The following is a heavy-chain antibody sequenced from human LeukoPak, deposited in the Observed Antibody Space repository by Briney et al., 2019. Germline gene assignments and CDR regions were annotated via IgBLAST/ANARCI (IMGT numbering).Heavy chain of an antibody. V-gene: IGHV3-49*04. CDR3: TRDRERDGYTPEALDY. CDR2: IRSKAYGGTT. J-gene: IGHJ4*02. D-gene: IGHD5-24*01. CDR1: GFTFGDYA. Sequence: GGSLRLSCTASGFTFGDYAMSWVRQAPGKGLEWVGFIRSKAYGGTTEYAASVKGRFTISRADSKSIAYLQMNSLKTEDTAVYYCTRDRERDGYTPEALDYWGQGTLVTVSS.